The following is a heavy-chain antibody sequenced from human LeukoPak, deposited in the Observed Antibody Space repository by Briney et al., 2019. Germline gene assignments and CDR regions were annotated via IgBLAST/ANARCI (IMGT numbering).Heavy chain of an antibody. CDR2: IYYSGST. V-gene: IGHV4-34*01. J-gene: IGHJ5*02. CDR3: ARAPYCSGGSCYFGANDNWFDP. Sequence: PSETLSLTCAVYGGSFSGYYWSWIRQPPGKGLEWIGSIYYSGSTYYNPSLKSRVTISVDTSKNQFSLKLSSVTAADTAVYYCARAPYCSGGSCYFGANDNWFDPWGQGTLVTVSS. CDR1: GGSFSGYY. D-gene: IGHD2-15*01.